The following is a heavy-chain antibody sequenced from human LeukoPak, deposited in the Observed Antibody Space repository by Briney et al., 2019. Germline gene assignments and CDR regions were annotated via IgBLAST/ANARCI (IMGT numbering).Heavy chain of an antibody. V-gene: IGHV4-4*07. CDR3: ARDPLHFYDSVGSSFDF. CDR2: IYTTGGT. J-gene: IGHJ4*02. CDR1: GGSINSYY. Sequence: SETLSLTCTVSGGSINSYYWSWIRQPAGRGLEWIGRIYTTGGTNYNPSLKSRVTMSVDTSKNQFSLKLSSVTAADTAVYYCARDPLHFYDSVGSSFDFWGQGTLVTVSS. D-gene: IGHD3-22*01.